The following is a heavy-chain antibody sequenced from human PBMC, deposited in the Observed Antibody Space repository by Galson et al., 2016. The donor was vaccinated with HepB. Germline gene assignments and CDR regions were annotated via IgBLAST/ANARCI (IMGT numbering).Heavy chain of an antibody. V-gene: IGHV4-39*01. Sequence: SETLSLTCTVSGVSITSTTLYYWDWIRQPPGKGLEWIGIIYHSGSTYYNPSLKSRVTISVPRSRNQLMLKVTSVTAADTDVYYRARYIARHEGLIWGQGVLVTVSS. CDR3: ARYIARHEGLI. D-gene: IGHD2-8*01. CDR1: GVSITSTTLYY. J-gene: IGHJ4*02. CDR2: IYHSGST.